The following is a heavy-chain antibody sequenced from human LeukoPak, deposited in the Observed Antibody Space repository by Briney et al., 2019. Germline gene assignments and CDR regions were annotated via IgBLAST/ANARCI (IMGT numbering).Heavy chain of an antibody. D-gene: IGHD1-26*01. Sequence: SETLSLTCAVSDYSISSGYHWGWIRQPPEKGLEWIGSISRSGSTYYSPSLKGRVTMSVDSSNNEFSLNLRSVTAADTAVYYCARGYIGNSGRYYYYYMDVWGKGTTVTVSS. CDR1: DYSISSGYH. V-gene: IGHV4-38-2*01. CDR3: ARGYIGNSGRYYYYYMDV. CDR2: ISRSGST. J-gene: IGHJ6*03.